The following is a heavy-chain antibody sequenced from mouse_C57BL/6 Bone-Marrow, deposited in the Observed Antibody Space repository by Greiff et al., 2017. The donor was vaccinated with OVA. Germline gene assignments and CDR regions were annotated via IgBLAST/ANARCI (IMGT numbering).Heavy chain of an antibody. V-gene: IGHV1-81*01. D-gene: IGHD1-1*01. CDR2: IYPRSGNT. CDR1: GYTFTSYG. Sequence: SGAELARPGASVKLSCKASGYTFTSYGISWVKQRTGQGLEWIGEIYPRSGNTYSNEKFKGKATLTAAKSSSTAYMELRSLTSEDSAVYVCAREGITTVVADWYFDVWGTGTTVTGSS. CDR3: AREGITTVVADWYFDV. J-gene: IGHJ1*03.